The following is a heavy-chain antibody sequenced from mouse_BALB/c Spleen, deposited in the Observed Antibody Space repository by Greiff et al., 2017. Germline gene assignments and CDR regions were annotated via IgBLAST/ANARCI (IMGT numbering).Heavy chain of an antibody. D-gene: IGHD2-1*01. J-gene: IGHJ2*01. CDR3: AREVYYGNYEDY. V-gene: IGHV14-3*02. CDR2: IDPANGNT. CDR1: GFNIKDTY. Sequence: VQLQQSGAELVKPGASVKLSCTASGFNIKDTYMHWVKQRPEQGLEWIGRIDPANGNTKYDPKFQGKATITADTSSNTAYLQLSSLTSEDTAVYYCAREVYYGNYEDYWGQGTTLTVSS.